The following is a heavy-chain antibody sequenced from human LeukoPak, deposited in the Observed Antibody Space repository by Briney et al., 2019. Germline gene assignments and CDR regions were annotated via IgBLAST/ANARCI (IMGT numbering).Heavy chain of an antibody. CDR1: GFTFSSYA. V-gene: IGHV3-23*01. CDR2: ISGSGGST. CDR3: ATQTSYDDFWSGYDYYYYMDV. Sequence: PGGSLRLSCAASGFTFSSYAMSWVRQAPGKGLEWVSSISGSGGSTYYADSVKGRFTISRDNSKNTLYLQMNSLRAEDTAVYYCATQTSYDDFWSGYDYYYYMDVWGKGSTVTVSS. D-gene: IGHD3-3*01. J-gene: IGHJ6*03.